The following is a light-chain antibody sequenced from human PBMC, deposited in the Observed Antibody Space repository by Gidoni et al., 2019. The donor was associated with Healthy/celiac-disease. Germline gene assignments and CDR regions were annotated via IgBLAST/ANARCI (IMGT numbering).Light chain of an antibody. CDR1: QSVSSSY. Sequence: EIVLTQSPGTLSLSPGESATLSCRASQSVSSSYLAWYQQKPGQAPRLLIYGASCRATGIPDRFSGSGSGTDFTLTISRLEPEDCAVYYCQQYGRSPWTFGQGTKVEIK. J-gene: IGKJ1*01. CDR3: QQYGRSPWT. V-gene: IGKV3-20*01. CDR2: GAS.